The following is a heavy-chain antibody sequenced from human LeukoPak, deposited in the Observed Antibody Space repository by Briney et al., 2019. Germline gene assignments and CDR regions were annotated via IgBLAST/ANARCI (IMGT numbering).Heavy chain of an antibody. D-gene: IGHD5-12*01. CDR1: GFTFSSYA. J-gene: IGHJ4*02. CDR2: ISVSGGTT. Sequence: TGGSLRLSCAASGFTFSSYAMIWVRQAPGKGLEWVSGISVSGGTTYYADSVKGRFTISRDNSENTLYLQMNSLRDEDTAVYYCARDESSGYVLSYWGQGTLVTVSS. V-gene: IGHV3-23*01. CDR3: ARDESSGYVLSY.